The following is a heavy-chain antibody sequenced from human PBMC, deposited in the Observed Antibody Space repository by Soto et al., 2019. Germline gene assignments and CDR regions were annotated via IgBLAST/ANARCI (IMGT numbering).Heavy chain of an antibody. Sequence: GGSLRLSCAASGFTFSSYAMSWVRQAPGKGLEWVSAFSGSGGSTYYADSVKGRFTISRDNSKNTLYLQMNSLRAEDTAVYYCANDTREYYDSITFDYWGQGALVTVSS. D-gene: IGHD3-22*01. CDR1: GFTFSSYA. CDR2: FSGSGGST. V-gene: IGHV3-23*01. CDR3: ANDTREYYDSITFDY. J-gene: IGHJ4*02.